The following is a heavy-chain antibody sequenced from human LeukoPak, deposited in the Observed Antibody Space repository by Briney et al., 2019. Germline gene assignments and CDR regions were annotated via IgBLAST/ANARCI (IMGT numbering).Heavy chain of an antibody. CDR2: IKEDGSKR. CDR1: GFSFSNYW. V-gene: IGHV3-7*03. CDR3: ARDRRDAFDI. J-gene: IGHJ3*02. Sequence: PGGSLRLSCEASGFSFSNYWMNWVRRAPGKGLEWLANIKEDGSKRYYLDSVKGRFTISRDNAKNSLYLQMDSLRVEDTAVYYCARDRRDAFDIWGQGTKVTVSS.